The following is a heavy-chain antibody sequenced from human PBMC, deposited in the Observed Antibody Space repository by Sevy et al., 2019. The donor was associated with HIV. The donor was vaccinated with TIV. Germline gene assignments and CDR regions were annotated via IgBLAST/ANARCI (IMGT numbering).Heavy chain of an antibody. CDR3: ARDLPPSATTVAQFDY. D-gene: IGHD4-17*01. V-gene: IGHV3-48*03. CDR1: GFTFSSYE. Sequence: GGSLRLSCAASGFTFSSYEMNWVRQAPGKGLEWVSYITNSGSAEYYSDSVRGRFTISRDNTKNSLYLQMNSLRAEDTALYYCARDLPPSATTVAQFDYWGRGTLVTVSS. J-gene: IGHJ4*02. CDR2: ITNSGSAE.